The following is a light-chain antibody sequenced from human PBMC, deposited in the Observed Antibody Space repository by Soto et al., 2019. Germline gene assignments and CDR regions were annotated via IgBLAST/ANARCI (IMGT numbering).Light chain of an antibody. CDR1: QTISSW. CDR3: QHYNSYSEA. J-gene: IGKJ1*01. V-gene: IGKV1-5*03. Sequence: SVGDRFTVTCRASQTISSWLAWYQQKPGKAPKLLIYKASTLKSGVPSRFSGSGSGTEFTLTISSLQPDDFATYYCQHYNSYSEAFGQGTKVDIK. CDR2: KAS.